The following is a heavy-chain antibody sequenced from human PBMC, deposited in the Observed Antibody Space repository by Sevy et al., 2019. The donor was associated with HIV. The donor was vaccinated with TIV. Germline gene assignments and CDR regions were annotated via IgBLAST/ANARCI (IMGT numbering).Heavy chain of an antibody. CDR2: INPSGGST. CDR1: GYTFTTYY. V-gene: IGHV1-46*01. Sequence: ASVKVSCKASGYTFTTYYMHWVRQAPGQGLEWMGLINPSGGSTSYAQKFQGRVTMTRDTSTSTVYMELSSVRSEDPAVYYCASDHTVIGSSGYGAFDIWGQGTTVTVSS. CDR3: ASDHTVIGSSGYGAFDI. J-gene: IGHJ3*02. D-gene: IGHD6-13*01.